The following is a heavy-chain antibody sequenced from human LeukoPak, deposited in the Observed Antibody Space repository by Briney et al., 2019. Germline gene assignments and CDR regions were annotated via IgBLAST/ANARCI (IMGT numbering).Heavy chain of an antibody. Sequence: ASVTVSCKASGYTFTSYGISWVRQAPGQGREWMGWISAYNGNTNYAQKLQGRVTMTTDTSTSTAYMELRSLRSDDTAVYYCARANIVVLPAAPRADFDYWGQGTLVTVSS. V-gene: IGHV1-18*01. CDR3: ARANIVVLPAAPRADFDY. D-gene: IGHD2-2*01. J-gene: IGHJ4*02. CDR1: GYTFTSYG. CDR2: ISAYNGNT.